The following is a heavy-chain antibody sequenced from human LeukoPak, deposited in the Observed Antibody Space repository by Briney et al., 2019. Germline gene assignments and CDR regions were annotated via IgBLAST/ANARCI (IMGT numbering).Heavy chain of an antibody. CDR2: ISAYNGNT. Sequence: GASVKVSCKASGYTITSYGISWVRQAPGQGLERMGCISAYNGNTNYAQKLQGRVATTTDTSTSTAYMELRSLRSDDTAVYYCARDSTGNWNDGWFDPWGQGTLVTVSS. D-gene: IGHD1-1*01. CDR3: ARDSTGNWNDGWFDP. CDR1: GYTITSYG. V-gene: IGHV1-18*01. J-gene: IGHJ5*02.